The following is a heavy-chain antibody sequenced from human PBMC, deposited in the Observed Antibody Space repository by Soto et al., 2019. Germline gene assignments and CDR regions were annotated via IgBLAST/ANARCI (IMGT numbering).Heavy chain of an antibody. CDR1: GSTFSSYA. CDR2: IIPIFGTA. Sequence: QVQLVQAGAEVKKPGSSVKVSCKASGSTFSSYAISWVRQAPGQGHEWMGGIIPIFGTANYAQKFQGRVTITADESTSTAYMELSSLRSEDTAVYYCASELTPGLAAAGRVRWFDPWGQGTLVTVSS. CDR3: ASELTPGLAAAGRVRWFDP. D-gene: IGHD6-13*01. V-gene: IGHV1-69*01. J-gene: IGHJ5*02.